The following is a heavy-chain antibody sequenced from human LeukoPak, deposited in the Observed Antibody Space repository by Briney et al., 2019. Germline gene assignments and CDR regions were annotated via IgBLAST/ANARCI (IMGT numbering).Heavy chain of an antibody. Sequence: SETLSLTCTVSGGSISSYYWSWIRQPPGKGLEWIGYIYYSGSTNYNPSLKSRVTISVDTSKNQFSLKLSSVTAADTAVYYCARVAGVTYRYYYYGMDVWGQGTTVTVSS. CDR3: ARVAGVTYRYYYYGMDV. CDR2: IYYSGST. CDR1: GGSISSYY. V-gene: IGHV4-59*01. J-gene: IGHJ6*02. D-gene: IGHD3-16*02.